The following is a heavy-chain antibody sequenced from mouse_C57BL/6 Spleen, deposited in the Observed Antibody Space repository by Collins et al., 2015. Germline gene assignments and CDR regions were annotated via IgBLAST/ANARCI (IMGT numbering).Heavy chain of an antibody. Sequence: QVQLQQSGAELVKPGASVRISCKASGYAFSRYWMNWLKQRPGQGLNWIGQIFPGGGDTNYNGELKGKATLTADKSSSTVYLQITSLTSEDSSVYFCASSTAYYAMDDWGQGTSVTVSS. CDR2: IFPGGGDT. V-gene: IGHV1-80*01. D-gene: IGHD1-2*01. CDR1: GYAFSRYW. J-gene: IGHJ4*01. CDR3: ASSTAYYAMDD.